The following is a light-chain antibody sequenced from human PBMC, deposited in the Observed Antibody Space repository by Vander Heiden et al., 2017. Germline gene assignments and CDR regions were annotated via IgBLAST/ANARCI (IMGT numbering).Light chain of an antibody. J-gene: IGKJ1*01. Sequence: DIQMTQSPSTLSPSVADRLTITRRARQTVSNYLTWYQQKPGISPKLLIYKASTLESGVPSRFSGSGSGTEFTLTISSLQPDDFATYYCKQDTAYPWTFGQGTRVEIK. V-gene: IGKV1-5*03. CDR1: QTVSNY. CDR3: KQDTAYPWT. CDR2: KAS.